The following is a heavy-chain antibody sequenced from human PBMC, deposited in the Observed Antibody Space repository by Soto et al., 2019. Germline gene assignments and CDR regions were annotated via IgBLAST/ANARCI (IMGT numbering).Heavy chain of an antibody. CDR2: VSYDGTIE. Sequence: QVQLVESGGGVVQPGRSLRLSCAASGFTFSSYSMHWFRQAPGKGLEWVAVVSYDGTIEYYADSVKGRFTVSRDNSKNTLSLQMSSLGAEASAVYYCAKEGVSPRSYNGEFAYWGQGTLVTVSS. CDR1: GFTFSSYS. V-gene: IGHV3-30*18. CDR3: AKEGVSPRSYNGEFAY. J-gene: IGHJ4*02. D-gene: IGHD2-15*01.